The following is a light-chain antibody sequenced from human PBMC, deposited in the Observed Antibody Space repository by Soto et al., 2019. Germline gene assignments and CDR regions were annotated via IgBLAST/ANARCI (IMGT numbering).Light chain of an antibody. J-gene: IGKJ3*01. Sequence: EIVLTQSPGTLSLSPGERAILYCRASQIVSSTYLAWFQQKPGQAPRLLIYGASTRATGIPARFSGSGSGTDFTLTISSLEPEDFAVYYCQQRSNWPLTFGRGTKVDIK. CDR3: QQRSNWPLT. V-gene: IGKV3D-20*02. CDR2: GAS. CDR1: QIVSSTY.